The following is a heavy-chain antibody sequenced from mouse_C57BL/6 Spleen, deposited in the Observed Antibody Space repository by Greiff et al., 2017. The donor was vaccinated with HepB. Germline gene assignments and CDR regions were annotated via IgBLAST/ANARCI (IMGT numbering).Heavy chain of an antibody. J-gene: IGHJ3*01. V-gene: IGHV5-9-1*02. CDR1: GFTFSSYA. CDR2: ISSGGDYI. D-gene: IGHD1-1*01. Sequence: EVKVVESGEGLVKPGGSLKLSCAASGFTFSSYAMSWVRQTPEKRLEWVAYISSGGDYIYYADTVKGRFTISRDNARNTLYLQMSSLKSEDTAMYYCTREDGSSSFAYWGQGTLVTVSA. CDR3: TREDGSSSFAY.